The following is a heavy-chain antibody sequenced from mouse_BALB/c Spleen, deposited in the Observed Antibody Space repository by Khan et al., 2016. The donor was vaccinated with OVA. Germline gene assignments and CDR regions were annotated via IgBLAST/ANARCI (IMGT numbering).Heavy chain of an antibody. CDR1: GYTFTSYT. V-gene: IGHV1-4*01. CDR3: VRDGAYHRNDGWFAY. J-gene: IGHJ3*01. Sequence: QMQLEESGAELARPGASVKMSCKASGYTFTSYTIHWIKKRPGKGLEWIGYINPTTGYTNYNQKFKDKATLTTDKSSTTAYLQPSSLTSDDSAVYNCVRDGAYHRNDGWFAYWGQGTLVTGSA. CDR2: INPTTGYT. D-gene: IGHD2-14*01.